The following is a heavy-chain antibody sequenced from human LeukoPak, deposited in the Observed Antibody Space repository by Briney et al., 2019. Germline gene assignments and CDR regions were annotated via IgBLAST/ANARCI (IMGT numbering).Heavy chain of an antibody. Sequence: GGSLRLSCAASGFTFSSYSMNWVRQAPGKGLEWVSSISSSSSYIYYADSVKGRFTISRDNAKTSLYLQMNSLRAEDTAVCYCARDEKSRYYYDSSGSPTGYYYYMDVWGKGTTVTVSS. CDR3: ARDEKSRYYYDSSGSPTGYYYYMDV. CDR2: ISSSSSYI. V-gene: IGHV3-21*01. J-gene: IGHJ6*03. CDR1: GFTFSSYS. D-gene: IGHD3-22*01.